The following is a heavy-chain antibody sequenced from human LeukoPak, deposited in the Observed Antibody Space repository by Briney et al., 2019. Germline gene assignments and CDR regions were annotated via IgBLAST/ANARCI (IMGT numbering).Heavy chain of an antibody. CDR2: ISSSAGSK. J-gene: IGHJ4*02. Sequence: PGGSLRLSCAASGFTFSNFAMTWVRQAPGKGLEWVSSISSSAGSKYYADSVKGRFTISRDNSRNTLFLQMDGLRAEDTAMYYCAKDPHARLVTAVLQWGQGTLVTVSS. CDR3: AKDPHARLVTAVLQ. CDR1: GFTFSNFA. V-gene: IGHV3-23*01. D-gene: IGHD2-2*01.